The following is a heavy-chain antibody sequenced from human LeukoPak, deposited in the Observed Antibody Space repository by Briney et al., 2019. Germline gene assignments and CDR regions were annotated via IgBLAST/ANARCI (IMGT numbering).Heavy chain of an antibody. D-gene: IGHD6-6*01. V-gene: IGHV3-74*01. Sequence: GGSLRLSCAASGFTFSSYWMHWVRQAPGKGLVWVSRINSDGSSTSYADSVKGRFTISRDNAKNTLYLQVNSLRAEDTAVYFCARGYSTSGSSSLYLQDWGQGTLVTVSS. J-gene: IGHJ1*01. CDR3: ARGYSTSGSSSLYLQD. CDR1: GFTFSSYW. CDR2: INSDGSST.